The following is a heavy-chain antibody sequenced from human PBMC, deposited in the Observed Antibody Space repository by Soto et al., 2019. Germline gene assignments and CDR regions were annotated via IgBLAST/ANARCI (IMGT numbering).Heavy chain of an antibody. D-gene: IGHD3-22*01. J-gene: IGHJ4*02. CDR2: ISGSGGST. Sequence: GGSLRLSCAASGFTFSSYAMSWVRQAPGKGLEWVSAISGSGGSTYYADSVKGRFTISRDNSKNTLYLQMNSLRAEDTAVYYCAKDNPPRYYYDSSGYSYYFDYWGQGTLVTVSS. CDR3: AKDNPPRYYYDSSGYSYYFDY. V-gene: IGHV3-23*01. CDR1: GFTFSSYA.